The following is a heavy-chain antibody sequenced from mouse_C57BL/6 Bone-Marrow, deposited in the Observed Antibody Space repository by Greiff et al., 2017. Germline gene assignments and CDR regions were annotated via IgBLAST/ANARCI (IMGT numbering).Heavy chain of an antibody. Sequence: QVQLQQPGAELVKPGASVKMSCKASGYTFTSYWITWVKQRPGQGLEWIGDIYPGSGSTNYNEKFKSKATLTVDTSSSTAYMQLSSLTSEDSAVYYCARWPSWLRRTVHYYAVDYWGQGTSVTVSS. CDR1: GYTFTSYW. CDR2: IYPGSGST. V-gene: IGHV1-55*01. D-gene: IGHD2-2*01. J-gene: IGHJ4*01. CDR3: ARWPSWLRRTVHYYAVDY.